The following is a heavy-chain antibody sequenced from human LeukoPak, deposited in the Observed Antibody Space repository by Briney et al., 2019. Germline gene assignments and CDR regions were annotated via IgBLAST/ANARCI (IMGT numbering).Heavy chain of an antibody. J-gene: IGHJ4*02. Sequence: ASVKVSCKASGGTFTSYYMHWVRQAPGQGLEWMGIINPSGGSTSYAQKFQGRVTMTRDTSTSTVYMELSSLRSEDTAVYYCARSGSKDRAAAGYFDYWGQGTLVTVSS. D-gene: IGHD6-13*01. V-gene: IGHV1-46*01. CDR2: INPSGGST. CDR3: ARSGSKDRAAAGYFDY. CDR1: GGTFTSYY.